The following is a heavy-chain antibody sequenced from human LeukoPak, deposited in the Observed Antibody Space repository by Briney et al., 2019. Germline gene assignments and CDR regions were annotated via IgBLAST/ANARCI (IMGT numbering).Heavy chain of an antibody. CDR1: GGSISSHY. V-gene: IGHV4-59*11. CDR2: IYYSGST. CDR3: ASSPQRWLQLKREYYFDY. Sequence: SETLSLTCTVSGGSISSHYWSRIRQPPGKGLEWIGYIYYSGSTNYNPSLKSRVTISVDTSKNQFSLKLSSVTAADTAVYYCASSPQRWLQLKREYYFDYWGQGTLVTVSS. J-gene: IGHJ4*02. D-gene: IGHD5-24*01.